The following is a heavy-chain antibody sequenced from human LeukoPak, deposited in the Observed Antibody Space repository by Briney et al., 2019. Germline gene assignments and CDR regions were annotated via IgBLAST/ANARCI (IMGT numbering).Heavy chain of an antibody. CDR3: ARDSMGYGSGSYYNSDY. D-gene: IGHD3-10*01. CDR2: ISAYNGNT. J-gene: IGHJ4*02. V-gene: IGHV1-18*01. Sequence: EASVKVSCKASGYTFTSYGISWVRQAPGQGLEWMGWISAYNGNTNYAQKLQGRVTMTTDTSTSTAYMELRSLRSDDTAVYYSARDSMGYGSGSYYNSDYWGQGTLVTVSS. CDR1: GYTFTSYG.